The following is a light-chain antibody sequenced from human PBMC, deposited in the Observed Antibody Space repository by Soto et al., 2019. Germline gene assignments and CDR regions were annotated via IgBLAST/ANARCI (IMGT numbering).Light chain of an antibody. CDR2: NTS. V-gene: IGKV3-20*01. J-gene: IGKJ4*01. Sequence: ESVLTQSPATPPLSPGERATLSCRASQSVSSSYLAWYQQKPGQAPRLLIYNTSSRATGIPDRFSGSGSGTDFTLTISRLEIEDFAVYYCQQYGSSLLTFGGGTKVDIK. CDR3: QQYGSSLLT. CDR1: QSVSSSY.